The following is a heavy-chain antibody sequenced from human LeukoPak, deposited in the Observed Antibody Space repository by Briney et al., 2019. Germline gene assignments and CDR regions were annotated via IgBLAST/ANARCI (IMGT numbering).Heavy chain of an antibody. Sequence: GGSLRLSCAASGFTFSSYSMNWVRQAPGKGLEWVSSTSSSSSYIYYADSVKGRFTISRDNAKNSLYLQMNSLRAEDTAVYYCARTSLWLVPRNYYFDYWGQGTLVTVSS. J-gene: IGHJ4*02. CDR3: ARTSLWLVPRNYYFDY. CDR1: GFTFSSYS. D-gene: IGHD6-19*01. V-gene: IGHV3-21*01. CDR2: TSSSSSYI.